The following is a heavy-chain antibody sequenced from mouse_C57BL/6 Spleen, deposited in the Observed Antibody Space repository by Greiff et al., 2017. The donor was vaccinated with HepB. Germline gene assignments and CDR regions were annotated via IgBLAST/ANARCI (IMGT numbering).Heavy chain of an antibody. CDR3: ARESAMDD. J-gene: IGHJ4*01. Sequence: EVKLVESGGGLVKPGGSLKLSCAASGFTFSDYGMHWVRQAPEKGLEWVAYISSGSSTIYYADTVKGRFTISRDTAKNTLFLQMTSRRSEDTAMYYCARESAMDDWGQGTSVTVSS. CDR1: GFTFSDYG. CDR2: ISSGSSTI. V-gene: IGHV5-17*01.